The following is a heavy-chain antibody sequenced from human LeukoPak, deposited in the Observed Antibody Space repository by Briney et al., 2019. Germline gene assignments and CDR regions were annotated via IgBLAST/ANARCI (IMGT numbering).Heavy chain of an antibody. Sequence: PSETLSLTCTVSGGSISSYYWSWIRQPPGKGLEWIGYIYYSGSTNYNPSLKGRVAISVDTSKNQFSLKLSSVTAADTAVYYCARVRPNYYDSSGYDAFDIWGQGTMVTVSS. CDR3: ARVRPNYYDSSGYDAFDI. CDR2: IYYSGST. V-gene: IGHV4-59*01. J-gene: IGHJ3*02. CDR1: GGSISSYY. D-gene: IGHD3-22*01.